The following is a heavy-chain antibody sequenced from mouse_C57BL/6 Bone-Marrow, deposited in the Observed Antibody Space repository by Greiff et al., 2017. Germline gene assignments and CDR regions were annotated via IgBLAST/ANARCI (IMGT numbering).Heavy chain of an antibody. CDR3: ARCYGAY. CDR2: INPSSGYT. J-gene: IGHJ3*01. V-gene: IGHV1-4*01. Sequence: QVQLQQSGAELARPGASVTMSCKASGYTFTSYTMPWVKQRPGQGLEWIGYINPSSGYTKHNQKIKDKAKLNADKSSSTAYMQLNNLASEDSAFYYCARCYGAYGGRGTLVPVSA. D-gene: IGHD1-1*02. CDR1: GYTFTSYT.